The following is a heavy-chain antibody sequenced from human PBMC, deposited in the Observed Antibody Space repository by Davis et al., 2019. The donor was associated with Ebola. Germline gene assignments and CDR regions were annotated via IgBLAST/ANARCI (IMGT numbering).Heavy chain of an antibody. CDR3: TNAWVHGNTFDY. D-gene: IGHD1/OR15-1a*01. Sequence: GESLKISCKASGFSFSSYSMNWVRQAPGKGLEWVAVIWSDGGNIYYADSVRGRFTISRDNSQNTLYLHMSGLRTEDTAIYYCTNAWVHGNTFDYWGQGTLVTVSS. CDR1: GFSFSSYS. V-gene: IGHV3-33*08. J-gene: IGHJ4*02. CDR2: IWSDGGNI.